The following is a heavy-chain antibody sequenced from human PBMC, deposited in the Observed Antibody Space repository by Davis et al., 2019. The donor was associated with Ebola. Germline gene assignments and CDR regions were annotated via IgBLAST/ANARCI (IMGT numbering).Heavy chain of an antibody. CDR3: ATVDTAMRSYYYYYGMDV. J-gene: IGHJ6*02. D-gene: IGHD5-18*01. V-gene: IGHV3-64D*08. CDR1: GFTFSSYA. Sequence: GGSLRLSCAASGFTFSSYAMHWVRQAPGKGLEYVSAISSNGGSTYYADSVKGRFTISRDNSKNTLYLQMSSLRAEDTAVYYCATVDTAMRSYYYYYGMDVWGQGTTVTVSS. CDR2: ISSNGGST.